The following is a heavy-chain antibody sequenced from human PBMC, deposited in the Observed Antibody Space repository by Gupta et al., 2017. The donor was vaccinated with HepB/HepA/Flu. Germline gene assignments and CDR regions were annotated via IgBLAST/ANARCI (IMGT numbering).Heavy chain of an antibody. CDR2: MNPNSGNT. D-gene: IGHD3-3*01. V-gene: IGHV1-8*01. CDR1: GYTYTSYD. J-gene: IGHJ4*01. Sequence: QVPLVQSGAEVKKPGASVKVSCKASGYTYTSYDINWVRQATGQGLEWMGWMNPNSGNTDYAQKCQGRVTMTRNTSISTAYMELSRLRSEDTAVYYCATAEPWSGYFYYFDYWGLVPLVTVSS. CDR3: ATAEPWSGYFYYFDY.